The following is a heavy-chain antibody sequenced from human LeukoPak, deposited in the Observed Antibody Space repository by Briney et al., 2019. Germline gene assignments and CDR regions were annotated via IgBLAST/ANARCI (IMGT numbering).Heavy chain of an antibody. CDR1: GFTFSSYA. Sequence: PGGSLRLSGVASGFTFSSYAMSWVRQAPGKGLEWVSVISGSGDSTYYADSVKGRFTFSRDNSKNTLYLQMNSLRAEDTAVYYCAKDLIEGYRGYGHFEYWGQGTLVTVSS. J-gene: IGHJ4*02. V-gene: IGHV3-23*01. D-gene: IGHD5-12*01. CDR2: ISGSGDST. CDR3: AKDLIEGYRGYGHFEY.